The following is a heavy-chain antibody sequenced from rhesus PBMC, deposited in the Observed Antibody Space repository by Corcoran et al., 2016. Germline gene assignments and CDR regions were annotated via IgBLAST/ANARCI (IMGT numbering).Heavy chain of an antibody. D-gene: IGHD6-31*01. J-gene: IGHJ4*01. Sequence: EVQLVESGGGLVQPGGSLRLSCAASGFTFSSYGMNWVRQAPGKGLEWVSYISKCGGSTDEADALKGRITISRDNSKNTLCLQMNSLRAEDTAVYYCAKVEYIAADPSFDYWGQGVLVTVSS. V-gene: IGHV3S5*01. CDR3: AKVEYIAADPSFDY. CDR1: GFTFSSYG. CDR2: ISKCGGST.